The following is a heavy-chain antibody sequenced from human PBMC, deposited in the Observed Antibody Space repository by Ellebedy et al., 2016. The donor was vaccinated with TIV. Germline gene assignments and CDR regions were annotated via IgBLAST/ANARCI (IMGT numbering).Heavy chain of an antibody. Sequence: SETLSLTXTVSGSSISSYYWTWIRQPPGRGLEWIGHIYSSGSTKYNPSLKGRVSMSVDTSKNQFSLRLSSVTAADTGVYYCARTTAFDVWGQGTMVTVSS. D-gene: IGHD1-14*01. CDR2: IYSSGST. V-gene: IGHV4-59*01. CDR1: GSSISSYY. J-gene: IGHJ3*01. CDR3: ARTTAFDV.